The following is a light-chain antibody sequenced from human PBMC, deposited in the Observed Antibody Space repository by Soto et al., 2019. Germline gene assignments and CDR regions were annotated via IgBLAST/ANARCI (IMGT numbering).Light chain of an antibody. CDR3: SSFVGGNIYV. CDR2: EVS. Sequence: QSALTQPASVSGSPGQSITISCTGTSSDVGGYNYVSWYQQHPGKAPKLMIYEVSNRPSGVSNRFSGSKSGNTASLTISGLQAEGEADYYCSSFVGGNIYVFGTGTKVTVL. J-gene: IGLJ1*01. V-gene: IGLV2-14*01. CDR1: SSDVGGYNY.